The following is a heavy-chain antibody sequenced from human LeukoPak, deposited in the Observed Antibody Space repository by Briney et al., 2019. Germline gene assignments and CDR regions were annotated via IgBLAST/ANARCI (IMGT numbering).Heavy chain of an antibody. V-gene: IGHV3-23*01. CDR2: ISGSGGST. Sequence: PGGSLRLSCAASGFTFSSYAMSWVRQAPGKGLEWASAISGSGGSTYYADSVKGRFTISRDNSKNTLYLQMNSLRAEDTAVYYCAKGVYSYGYRGAFDYWGQGTLVTVSS. CDR1: GFTFSSYA. J-gene: IGHJ4*02. CDR3: AKGVYSYGYRGAFDY. D-gene: IGHD5-18*01.